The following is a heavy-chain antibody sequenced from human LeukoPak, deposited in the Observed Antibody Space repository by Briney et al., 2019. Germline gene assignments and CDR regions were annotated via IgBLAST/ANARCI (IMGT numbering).Heavy chain of an antibody. CDR1: GFTFSSNW. Sequence: GGSLRLSCAASGFTFSSNWMHWVRQAPGKGLVWVSHISTDARTITYADFVKGRFTISRDNAKNTVYLQMNSLRAEDTAVYYCARVSIGWYSFDYWGQGTLVTVSS. CDR3: ARVSIGWYSFDY. CDR2: ISTDARTI. D-gene: IGHD6-19*01. V-gene: IGHV3-74*01. J-gene: IGHJ4*02.